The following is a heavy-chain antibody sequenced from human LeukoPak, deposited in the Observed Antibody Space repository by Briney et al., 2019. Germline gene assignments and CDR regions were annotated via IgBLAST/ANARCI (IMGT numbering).Heavy chain of an antibody. V-gene: IGHV1-24*01. CDR2: FDPEDGET. D-gene: IGHD2-15*01. Sequence: ASVKVSCKVSGYTLTELSMHWVRQAPGKGLEWMGGFDPEDGETIYAQKFQGRVTMTEDTSTDTAYMELSSLRYEDTAVYYCATGVNVVAATNWFDPWGQGTLVTVSS. J-gene: IGHJ5*02. CDR3: ATGVNVVAATNWFDP. CDR1: GYTLTELS.